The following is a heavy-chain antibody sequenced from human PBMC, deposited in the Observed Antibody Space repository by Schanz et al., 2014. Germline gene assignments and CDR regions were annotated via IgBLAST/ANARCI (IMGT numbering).Heavy chain of an antibody. Sequence: EVQLLESGGGLVQPGGSLRLSCAASGFTFRDYYMSWIRQAPGKGLEWVSVIYSGIGAYYADSVKGRFTISRDNSKNTLYLQMNSLRAEDTAVYYCAKDPSHGDYDYYFDYWGQGTLVTGSS. J-gene: IGHJ4*02. CDR1: GFTFRDYY. CDR3: AKDPSHGDYDYYFDY. V-gene: IGHV3-23*03. CDR2: IYSGIGA. D-gene: IGHD3-22*01.